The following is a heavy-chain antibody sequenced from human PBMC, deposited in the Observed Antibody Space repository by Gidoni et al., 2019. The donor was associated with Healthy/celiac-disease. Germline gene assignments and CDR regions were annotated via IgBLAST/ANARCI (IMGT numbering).Heavy chain of an antibody. CDR2: IYYSGST. D-gene: IGHD3-16*01. Sequence: QVHLQESVPGLVKPSQTLSLTCTVSVCSISSGDYYWSWIRQPPGKGLEWMGYIYYSGSTYYNPSLKSRVTISVDTAKNQFSLKLSSVTAADTAVYYCARAPGSWGGYYFDYWGQGTRVTVSS. CDR1: VCSISSGDYY. CDR3: ARAPGSWGGYYFDY. J-gene: IGHJ4*02. V-gene: IGHV4-30-4*01.